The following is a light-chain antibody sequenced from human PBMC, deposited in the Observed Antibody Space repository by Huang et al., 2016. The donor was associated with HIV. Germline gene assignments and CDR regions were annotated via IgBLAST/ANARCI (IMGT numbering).Light chain of an antibody. CDR3: MQALQTPRT. CDR1: QSLLHTNGYNY. CDR2: LGS. V-gene: IGKV2-28*01. J-gene: IGKJ5*01. Sequence: DIVMTQSPLSLPVTPGEPASISCRSSQSLLHTNGYNYLDWYLQKPGQSPQLLIYLGSMRASGVPDRFSGSGSVVDFTLKISRVEAEDVGVYYCMQALQTPRTFGQGTRLDIK.